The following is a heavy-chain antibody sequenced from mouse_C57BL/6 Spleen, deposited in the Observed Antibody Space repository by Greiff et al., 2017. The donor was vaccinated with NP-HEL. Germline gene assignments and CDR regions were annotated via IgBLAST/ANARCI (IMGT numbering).Heavy chain of an antibody. D-gene: IGHD1-1*01. J-gene: IGHJ2*01. CDR3: TRCSNYFDY. Sequence: QVQLQQSGAELVRPGASVTLSCKASGYTFTDYEMHWVKQTPVHGLEWIGAIDPETGGTAYNQTFKGKAILTADKSSSTAYMELRSLTSEDSAVYYCTRCSNYFDYWGQGTTLTVSS. CDR2: IDPETGGT. V-gene: IGHV1-15*01. CDR1: GYTFTDYE.